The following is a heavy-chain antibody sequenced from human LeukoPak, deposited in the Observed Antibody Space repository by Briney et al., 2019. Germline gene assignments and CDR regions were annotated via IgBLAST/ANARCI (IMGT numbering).Heavy chain of an antibody. CDR2: MNPNSGNT. D-gene: IGHD2-15*01. CDR1: GVTFTSYA. J-gene: IGHJ3*02. CDR3: ARGRSIRAARNAFDI. Sequence: VKVSCKASGVTFTSYASNWVRQATGQGLEWMGWMNPNSGNTGNAQKFQGRVTMTRNTSISTAYMELSSLRSEDTAVYYCARGRSIRAARNAFDIWGQGTMVTVSS. V-gene: IGHV1-8*01.